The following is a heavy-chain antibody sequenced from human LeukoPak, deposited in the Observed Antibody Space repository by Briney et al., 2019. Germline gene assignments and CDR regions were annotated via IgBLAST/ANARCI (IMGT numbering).Heavy chain of an antibody. V-gene: IGHV3-15*01. CDR1: GFTFSNAW. CDR2: IKSKTDGGTT. Sequence: GGSLRLSCAASGFTFSNAWMSWVRQAPGKGLEWVGRIKSKTDGGTTDYAAPVKGRFTISRDNSKNTLYLQMNSLRAEDTVVYYCARDGGYYGSGSETSYFDYWGQGTLVTVSS. CDR3: ARDGGYYGSGSETSYFDY. D-gene: IGHD3-10*01. J-gene: IGHJ4*02.